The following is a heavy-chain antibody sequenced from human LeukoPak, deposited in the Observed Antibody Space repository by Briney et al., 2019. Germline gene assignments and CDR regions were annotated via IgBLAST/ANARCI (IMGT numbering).Heavy chain of an antibody. CDR1: GFIFSDHY. V-gene: IGHV3-72*01. Sequence: PGGSLRLSCAASGFIFSDHYMDWLRQAPGKGVEWVGRTRNKPHKYTTEYAASVKGRFTISRDDSKSIAYLQMNSLKTEDTAVYYCTSLRYFDWLSRCQDAFDIWGQGTMVTVSS. CDR3: TSLRYFDWLSRCQDAFDI. D-gene: IGHD3-9*01. CDR2: TRNKPHKYTT. J-gene: IGHJ3*02.